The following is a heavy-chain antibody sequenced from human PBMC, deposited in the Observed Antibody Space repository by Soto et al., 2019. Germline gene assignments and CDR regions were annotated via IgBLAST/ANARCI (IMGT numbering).Heavy chain of an antibody. CDR2: INHSGST. CDR3: ARGRDILVVVAAIGKAFFI. V-gene: IGHV4-34*01. D-gene: IGHD2-15*01. CDR1: GGSFSGYY. J-gene: IGHJ3*02. Sequence: QVQLQQWGAGLLKPSETLSLTCAVYGGSFSGYYWSWIRQPTGKGLEWIGEINHSGSTKYNPSLKGRVTISVDTSKNQFSLKLSAVTAADTAVYYCARGRDILVVVAAIGKAFFIWGQGTMVTVSS.